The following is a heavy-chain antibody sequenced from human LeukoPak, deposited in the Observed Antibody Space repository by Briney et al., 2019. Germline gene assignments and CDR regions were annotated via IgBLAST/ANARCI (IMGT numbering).Heavy chain of an antibody. J-gene: IGHJ4*02. CDR2: IYYSGST. V-gene: IGHV4-39*01. D-gene: IGHD4-23*01. CDR3: ARYDTTVVGSYYFDY. Sequence: SETLSLTCTVSGGSISSSSYYWGWIRQPPGKGLEWIGSIYYSGSTYYNPSLKSRVTISVDTSKNQFSLKLSSVTAADTAVYYCARYDTTVVGSYYFDYWGQGTLVTVSS. CDR1: GGSISSSSYY.